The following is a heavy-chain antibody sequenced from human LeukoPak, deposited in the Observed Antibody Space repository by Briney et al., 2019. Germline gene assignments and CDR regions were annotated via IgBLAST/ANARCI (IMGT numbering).Heavy chain of an antibody. Sequence: GGSLRLSCAASGFTFSSYGMHWVRQAPGKGLEWVAFIRYDGSNKYYADSVKGRFTISRDNSKNTLYLQMNSLRAEDTAVYYCAKEKHLKYYHILTGSFDYWGQGTLVTVSS. CDR2: IRYDGSNK. CDR3: AKEKHLKYYHILTGSFDY. CDR1: GFTFSSYG. J-gene: IGHJ4*02. V-gene: IGHV3-30*02. D-gene: IGHD3-9*01.